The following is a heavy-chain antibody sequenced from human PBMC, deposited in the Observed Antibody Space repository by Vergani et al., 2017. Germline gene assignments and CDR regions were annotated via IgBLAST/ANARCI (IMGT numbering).Heavy chain of an antibody. CDR3: ARDKSKRAPAVMGTYYYYMDV. D-gene: IGHD3-16*01. CDR2: IKSQVDGGTT. Sequence: EVHLVESGGSVVKPGGSLRLSCAASGFTFSHTWMSWLRQSPGKGLEWLGRIKSQVDGGTTEFATPVKARFTISRDNSKNTLYLEMESLRVEDTAVYFCARDKSKRAPAVMGTYYYYMDVWGKGTKVTVSS. CDR1: GFTFSHTW. J-gene: IGHJ6*03. V-gene: IGHV3-15*01.